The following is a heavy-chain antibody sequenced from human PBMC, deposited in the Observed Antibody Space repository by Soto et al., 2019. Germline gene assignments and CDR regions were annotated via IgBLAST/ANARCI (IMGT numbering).Heavy chain of an antibody. V-gene: IGHV3-53*02. J-gene: IGHJ6*02. CDR2: IYSGGST. Sequence: EVQLVETGGGLIQPGGSLRLSCAASGFTVSSNYMSWVRQAPGKGLEWVSVIYSGGSTYYADSVKGRFTISRDNSKNTLYLQMNSLRAEDTAVYYCARDLIRIVGANYVYYYGMDVWGQGTTVTVSS. D-gene: IGHD1-26*01. CDR1: GFTVSSNY. CDR3: ARDLIRIVGANYVYYYGMDV.